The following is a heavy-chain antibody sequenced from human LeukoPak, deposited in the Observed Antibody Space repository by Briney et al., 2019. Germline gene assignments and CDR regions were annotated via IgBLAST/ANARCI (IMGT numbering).Heavy chain of an antibody. CDR1: GFTFGSFG. D-gene: IGHD1-1*01. CDR2: IWYDGSNK. CDR3: ARERGGADDLFYYRYYPMDV. J-gene: IGHJ6*02. Sequence: GGSLRLSCAASGFTFGSFGMHWVRQAPGKGLEWVAVIWYDGSNKYYADSVKGRFTISRDNSKNTLYLQMNSLRGEDTAVYYCARERGGADDLFYYRYYPMDVWGQGTTVTVSS. V-gene: IGHV3-33*01.